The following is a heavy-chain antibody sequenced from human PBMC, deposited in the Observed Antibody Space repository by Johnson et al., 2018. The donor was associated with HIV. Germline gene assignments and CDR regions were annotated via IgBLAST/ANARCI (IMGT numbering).Heavy chain of an antibody. V-gene: IGHV3-66*02. CDR1: GFTVSSNY. D-gene: IGHD1-26*01. CDR3: ARAAYSGSHHDAFDI. J-gene: IGHJ3*02. Sequence: EVQLVESGGGLVQPGGSLRLSCAASGFTVSSNYMSWVRQAPGKGLEWVSVIYSGGSTYYADSVKGRFTISRDNSKNTLYLQMNSLRTEDTAVYYCARAAYSGSHHDAFDIWGQGTMVTVSS. CDR2: IYSGGST.